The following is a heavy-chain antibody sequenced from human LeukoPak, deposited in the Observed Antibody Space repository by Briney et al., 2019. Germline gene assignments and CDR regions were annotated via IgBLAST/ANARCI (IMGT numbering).Heavy chain of an antibody. CDR3: TTGIRGD. CDR1: GLTFTNAW. D-gene: IGHD3-10*01. V-gene: IGHV3-15*07. J-gene: IGHJ4*02. CDR2: IASKTDGGAT. Sequence: PGGSLRLSCSASGLTFTNAWMNWDRQAPGEGLDWVGRIASKTDGGATDYAAPVKGRFTISRDDSKNILNLQMNSLKTEDTAVYYCTTGIRGDWGQGTLVTVSS.